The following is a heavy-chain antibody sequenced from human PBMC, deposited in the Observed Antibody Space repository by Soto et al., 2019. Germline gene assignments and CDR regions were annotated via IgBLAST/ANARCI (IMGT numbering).Heavy chain of an antibody. J-gene: IGHJ4*02. CDR2: ISYDGSNK. CDR3: AKGKGKQWLVLVGDYFDY. CDR1: GFTFSSYG. V-gene: IGHV3-30*18. D-gene: IGHD6-19*01. Sequence: VQLVESGGGLVQPGGSLRLSCAASGFTFSSYGMHWVRQAPGKGLEWVAVISYDGSNKYYADSVKGRFTISRDNSKNTLYLQMNSLRAEDTAVYYCAKGKGKQWLVLVGDYFDYWGQGTLVTVSS.